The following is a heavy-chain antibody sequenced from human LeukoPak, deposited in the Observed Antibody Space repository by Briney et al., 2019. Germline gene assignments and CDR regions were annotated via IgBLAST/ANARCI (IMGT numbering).Heavy chain of an antibody. D-gene: IGHD1-26*01. CDR1: GFTFSSYA. J-gene: IGHJ4*01. V-gene: IGHV3-30-3*01. CDR3: ARSGGNRKSXXSPPXFDY. Sequence: PGGSLRLSCAASGFTFSSYAMHWVRQAPGKGLEWVAVISYDGSNKYYADSVKGRFTISRDNSKNTLYLQMNSLRAEDTAVYYCARSGGNRKSXXSPPXFDYWGXGTLVTVS. CDR2: ISYDGSNK.